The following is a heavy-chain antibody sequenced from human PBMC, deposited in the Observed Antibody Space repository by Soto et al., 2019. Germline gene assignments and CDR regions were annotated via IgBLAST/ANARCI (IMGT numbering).Heavy chain of an antibody. Sequence: ASVKVSCKASGYTFTSYAMHWVRQAPGQRLEWMGWINAGNGNTKYSQKFQGRVTITRDTSASTAYMELRSLRSDDTAVYYCASYYYGSGSYYSYYGMDVWGQGTTVTVSS. J-gene: IGHJ6*02. D-gene: IGHD3-10*01. V-gene: IGHV1-3*01. CDR2: INAGNGNT. CDR1: GYTFTSYA. CDR3: ASYYYGSGSYYSYYGMDV.